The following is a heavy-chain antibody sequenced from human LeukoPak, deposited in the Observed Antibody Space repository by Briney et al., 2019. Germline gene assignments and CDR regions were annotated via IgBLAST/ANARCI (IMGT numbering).Heavy chain of an antibody. D-gene: IGHD3-3*01. V-gene: IGHV4-4*07. J-gene: IGHJ5*02. CDR3: ARVTGGITIFGVAPEWFDP. CDR1: GGSISSYY. CDR2: IYTSGST. Sequence: SETLSLTCTVSGGSISSYYWSWIRQPAGKGLEWIGRIYTSGSTNYNPSLKSRVTISVDTSKNQFSLKLSSVTAADTAVYYCARVTGGITIFGVAPEWFDPWGQGTLVTVSS.